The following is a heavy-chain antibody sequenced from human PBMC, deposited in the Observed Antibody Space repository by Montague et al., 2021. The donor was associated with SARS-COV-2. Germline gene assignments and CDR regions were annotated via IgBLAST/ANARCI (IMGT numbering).Heavy chain of an antibody. CDR1: GDSMNSNSDD. CDR2: MYDSGSN. CDR3: VRRSRLHLGVLTPIDP. J-gene: IGHJ5*02. D-gene: IGHD3-16*01. Sequence: SETLSLTCTVSGDSMNSNSDDWGWIRQPPGKGLVWIGTMYDSGSNYYNPTLKSRASIFVDTSSNQFFLMLNSVTAADTAVYYCVRRSRLHLGVLTPIDPWGQGTLVTVSS. V-gene: IGHV4-39*01.